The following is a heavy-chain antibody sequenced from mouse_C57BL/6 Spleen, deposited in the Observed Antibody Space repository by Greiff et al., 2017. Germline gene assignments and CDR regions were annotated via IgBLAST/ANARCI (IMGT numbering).Heavy chain of an antibody. CDR1: GFSFNTYA. J-gene: IGHJ4*01. D-gene: IGHD2-4*01. CDR3: VRLERDYDYDEDYARTT. Sequence: AGGLVQPKGSLKLSCAASGFSFNTYAMNWVRQAPGKGLEWVARIRSKSNNYATYYADSVKDRFTISRDDSESMLYLQMNNLKTEDTAMYYCVRLERDYDYDEDYARTTGVKEPQSPSPQ. CDR2: IRSKSNNYAT. V-gene: IGHV10-1*01.